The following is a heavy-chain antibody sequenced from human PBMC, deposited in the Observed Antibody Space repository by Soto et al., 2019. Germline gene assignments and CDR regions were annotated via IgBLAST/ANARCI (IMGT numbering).Heavy chain of an antibody. CDR1: GFTFSNAW. V-gene: IGHV3-15*07. CDR2: IKSKTDGGTT. Sequence: GGSLRLSCAASGFTFSNAWMNWVRQAPGKGLEWVGRIKSKTDGGTTDYAAPVKGRFTISRDDSKNTLYLQMNSLKTEDTAVYYCTTRYHYDFWSGYYTPPAYYYYGMDVWGQGTTVTVSS. CDR3: TTRYHYDFWSGYYTPPAYYYYGMDV. D-gene: IGHD3-3*01. J-gene: IGHJ6*02.